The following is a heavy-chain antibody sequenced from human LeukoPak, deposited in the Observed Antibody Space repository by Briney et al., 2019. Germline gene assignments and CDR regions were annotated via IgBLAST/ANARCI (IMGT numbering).Heavy chain of an antibody. V-gene: IGHV3-21*04. CDR3: AKARVVVITKYDY. D-gene: IGHD3-22*01. CDR2: ISSSSSYI. J-gene: IGHJ4*02. Sequence: PGGSLRLSCAGSGFTFNTYNMNWVRQAPGKGLEWVSSISSSSSYIYYADSVKGRFTISRDNAKNTLYLQMNSLRAEDTAVYYCAKARVVVITKYDYWGQGTLVTVSS. CDR1: GFTFNTYN.